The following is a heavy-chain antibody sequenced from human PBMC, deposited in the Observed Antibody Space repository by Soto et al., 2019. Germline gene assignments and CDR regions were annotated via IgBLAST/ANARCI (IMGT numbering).Heavy chain of an antibody. CDR2: INAGNGNT. D-gene: IGHD3-16*01. CDR1: GGTFSSYA. V-gene: IGHV1-3*01. CDR3: ARGGHYDGVSYHPVGFDY. J-gene: IGHJ4*02. Sequence: ASVKVSCKASGGTFSSYAISWVRQAPGQGLEWMGWINAGNGNTKYSQKFQGRVTITRDTSASTAYMELSSLRSEDTAVYYCARGGHYDGVSYHPVGFDYWGQGTQVTVSS.